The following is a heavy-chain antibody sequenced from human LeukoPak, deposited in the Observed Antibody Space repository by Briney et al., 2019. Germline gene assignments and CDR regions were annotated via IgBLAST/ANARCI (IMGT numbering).Heavy chain of an antibody. J-gene: IGHJ2*01. Sequence: GGSLRLSCAASGFMFNSYEMNWVRQAPGKGLEWVSYISNSGTPMYYADSVQGRFTISRDNAKNSLYLQMNSLRAEDTAVYYCARDHPGPGINWYFDLWGCGTLVTVSS. CDR3: ARDHPGPGINWYFDL. CDR1: GFMFNSYE. CDR2: ISNSGTPM. D-gene: IGHD1-26*01. V-gene: IGHV3-48*03.